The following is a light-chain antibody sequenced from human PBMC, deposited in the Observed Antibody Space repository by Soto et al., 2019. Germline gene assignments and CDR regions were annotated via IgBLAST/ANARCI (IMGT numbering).Light chain of an antibody. CDR1: QSLLHSNGYNY. CDR3: MQALQTPRYT. J-gene: IGKJ2*01. V-gene: IGKV2-28*01. CDR2: LRS. Sequence: DIVMTQSPLSLPVTPGEPASISCRSSQSLLHSNGYNYLNWFLQKPGQSPQLLIYLRSNRASGVPDRFSGSGSGTDFTLKISRVEAEDVGVYYCMQALQTPRYTFGQGTKLAIK.